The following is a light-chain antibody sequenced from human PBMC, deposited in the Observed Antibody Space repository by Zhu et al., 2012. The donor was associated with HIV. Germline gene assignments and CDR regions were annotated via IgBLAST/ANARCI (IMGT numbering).Light chain of an antibody. CDR2: GAS. Sequence: DIQLTQSPSFLSASVGDRVTITCRASQGISNHLAWYHQKPGKAPKLLIYGASVLQSGVPSRFSGSGSGTEFTLTISSLQPEDFATYFCYNYSYSFTPTFGGGPRWR. CDR1: QGISNH. J-gene: IGKJ4*01. V-gene: IGKV1-9*01. CDR3: YNYSYSFTPT.